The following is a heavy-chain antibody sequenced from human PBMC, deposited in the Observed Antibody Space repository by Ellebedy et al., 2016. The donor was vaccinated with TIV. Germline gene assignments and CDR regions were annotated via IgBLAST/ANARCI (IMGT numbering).Heavy chain of an antibody. J-gene: IGHJ4*02. Sequence: GGSLRLXXAASGFTVSSHYMSWVRQAPGKGLEWVSSIYTGGNTYYADSVKGRFTISRDDSKNTVYFQMNNLRAEDTAVYYCARGLAYCGGDCYSWGQGTLVTVSS. V-gene: IGHV3-53*01. D-gene: IGHD2-21*02. CDR2: IYTGGNT. CDR3: ARGLAYCGGDCYS. CDR1: GFTVSSHY.